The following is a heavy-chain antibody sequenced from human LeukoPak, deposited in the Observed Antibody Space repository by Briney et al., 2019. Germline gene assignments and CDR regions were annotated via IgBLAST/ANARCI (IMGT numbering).Heavy chain of an antibody. V-gene: IGHV3-74*01. CDR3: ARTPPGGDVDH. CDR1: GFTFSSYW. D-gene: IGHD3-16*01. Sequence: GGSLRLSCAASGFTFSSYWMHWVRQAPGKGLVWVSRINSDGSRTTYADSVKGRFTISRDNAKNTLYLQMNSLRAEDTAVYYCARTPPGGDVDHWGEGTLVTVSS. J-gene: IGHJ4*02. CDR2: INSDGSRT.